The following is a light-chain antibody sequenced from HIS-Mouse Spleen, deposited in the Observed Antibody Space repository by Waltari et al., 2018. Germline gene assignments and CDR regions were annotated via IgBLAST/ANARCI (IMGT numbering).Light chain of an antibody. CDR3: NSRDSSGNHLV. Sequence: SSELTQDPAVSVALGQTVRITCQGDSLRSYYASWYQKKPGQAPVLVIYGKNNRPSGIPDRFSGSSSGNTASLTITGAQAEDEADYYCNSRDSSGNHLVFGGGTKLTVL. J-gene: IGLJ3*02. CDR1: SLRSYY. V-gene: IGLV3-19*01. CDR2: GKN.